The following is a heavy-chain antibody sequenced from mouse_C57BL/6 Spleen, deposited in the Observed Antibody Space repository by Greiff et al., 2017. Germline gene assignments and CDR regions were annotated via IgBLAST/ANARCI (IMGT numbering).Heavy chain of an antibody. V-gene: IGHV6-6*01. CDR3: TRILRQYWYFDV. Sequence: EVKLVESGGGLVQPGGSLKLSCAASGFTFSDAWMDWVRQSPEKGLEWVAEIRNKANNHATYYAVSVKGRFTISRDDSKSSVYLQMNSLRAEDTGIYYCTRILRQYWYFDVWGTGTTVTVSS. CDR2: IRNKANNHAT. D-gene: IGHD1-2*01. J-gene: IGHJ1*03. CDR1: GFTFSDAW.